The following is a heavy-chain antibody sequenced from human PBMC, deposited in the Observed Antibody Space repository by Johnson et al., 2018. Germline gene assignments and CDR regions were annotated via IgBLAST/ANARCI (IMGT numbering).Heavy chain of an antibody. J-gene: IGHJ3*02. V-gene: IGHV5-51*03. CDR3: ASPREALSGDAFDI. CDR1: GYIFISYW. CDR2: IYPGDSDT. Sequence: VQLVQSGAEVKKQGESLRICCQGSGYIFISYWIGWVRQMPGKGLEWMGIIYPGDSDTRYNPSFQGQVTISVDTSNETAYLKWRRLKASDPAMYYCASPREALSGDAFDIGGQGTMVTVSA. D-gene: IGHD6-25*01.